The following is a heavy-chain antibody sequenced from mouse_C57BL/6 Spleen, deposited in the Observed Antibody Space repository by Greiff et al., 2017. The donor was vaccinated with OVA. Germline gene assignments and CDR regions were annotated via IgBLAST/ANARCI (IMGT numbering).Heavy chain of an antibody. Sequence: VKLVESGAELVRPGASVTLSCKASGYTFTDYEMHWVKQTPGQGLEWIGAIDPDTGGTNYNQKFKGKARLTADKSSSTAYMELRSLTSEDSAVYYCAVYYYGSSQFAYWGQGTLVTVSA. CDR2: IDPDTGGT. D-gene: IGHD1-1*01. V-gene: IGHV1-15*01. CDR3: AVYYYGSSQFAY. CDR1: GYTFTDYE. J-gene: IGHJ3*01.